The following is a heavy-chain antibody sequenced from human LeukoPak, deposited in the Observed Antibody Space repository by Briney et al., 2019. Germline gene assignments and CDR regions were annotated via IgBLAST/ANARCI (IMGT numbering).Heavy chain of an antibody. CDR1: GYTFTSYA. CDR2: IIAGNGNT. CDR3: ARSPDSSGYFYWYFDL. J-gene: IGHJ2*01. D-gene: IGHD3-22*01. Sequence: ASVKVSCEASGYTFTSYAMHWVRQAPGQRLEWMGWIIAGNGNTKYSQKFQGRVTITRDTSASTAYMELSSLRSEDTAVYYCARSPDSSGYFYWYFDLWGRGTLVTVSS. V-gene: IGHV1-3*01.